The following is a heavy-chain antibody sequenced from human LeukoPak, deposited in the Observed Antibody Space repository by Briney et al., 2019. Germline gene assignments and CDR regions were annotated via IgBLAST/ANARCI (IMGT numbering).Heavy chain of an antibody. CDR1: GGSFNGYY. J-gene: IGHJ4*02. CDR3: AREGVTTFWGRIDH. Sequence: SETLSLTCAVYGGSFNGYYWSWIRQPPGKGLEWIGEINHSGSTNYSPSLKSRVTLSVDTSKNQFSLRLSSVTAADTAVYYCAREGVTTFWGRIDHWGQGTLVTVSS. V-gene: IGHV4-34*01. D-gene: IGHD2/OR15-2a*01. CDR2: INHSGST.